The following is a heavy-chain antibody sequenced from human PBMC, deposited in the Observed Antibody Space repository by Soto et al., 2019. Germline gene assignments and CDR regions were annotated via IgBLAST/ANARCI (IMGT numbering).Heavy chain of an antibody. J-gene: IGHJ4*02. V-gene: IGHV1-69*01. CDR2: IIPVSGTT. CDR1: GGTITDYL. CDR3: ARGGLTTETLDY. D-gene: IGHD4-17*01. Sequence: VQLVQSGAEVKKPGSSLKVSCSISGGTITDYLISWLRQAPGQGLEWMGGIIPVSGTTYFAQKFQDRVTITADDSTKTAYMELSSLRSEDTAVYYCARGGLTTETLDYWGQGTLVTVSS.